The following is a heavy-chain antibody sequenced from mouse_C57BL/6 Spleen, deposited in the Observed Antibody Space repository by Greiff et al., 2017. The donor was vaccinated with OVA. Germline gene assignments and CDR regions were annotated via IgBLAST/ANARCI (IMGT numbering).Heavy chain of an antibody. CDR3: AKNLIYYGYDYYAMDY. Sequence: VKLVESGPGLVQPSQSLSITCTVSGFSLTSYGVHWVRQSPGKGLEWLGVIWRGGSTDYNAAFMSRLSITKDNSKSQVFFKMTSLQADDTAIYSCAKNLIYYGYDYYAMDYWGQGTSVTVSS. D-gene: IGHD2-2*01. V-gene: IGHV2-5*01. J-gene: IGHJ4*01. CDR2: IWRGGST. CDR1: GFSLTSYG.